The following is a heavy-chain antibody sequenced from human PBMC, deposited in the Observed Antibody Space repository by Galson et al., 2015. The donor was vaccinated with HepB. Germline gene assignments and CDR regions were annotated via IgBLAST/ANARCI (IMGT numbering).Heavy chain of an antibody. D-gene: IGHD5-12*01. J-gene: IGHJ3*01. CDR1: GDSVSSNSAA. V-gene: IGHV6-1*01. Sequence: CAISGDSVSSNSAAWNWIRQSPSRGLEWLGRTYYRSKWYKDYTISVKSRISINPDTSKNQLSLQLKSVTSEDTAVYFCARAPGREESGYDTDAFDLWGQGQWSPSLQ. CDR3: ARAPGREESGYDTDAFDL. CDR2: TYYRSKWYK.